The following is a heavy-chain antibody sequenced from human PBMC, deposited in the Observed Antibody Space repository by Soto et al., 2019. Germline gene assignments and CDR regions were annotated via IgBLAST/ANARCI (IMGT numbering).Heavy chain of an antibody. Sequence: QINLKASGPTLVKPTQTLTLTCTFAGFSVSTSGVGVAWIRQSPGKALEWLALIYWDNDKRYSPFLQSRVTITKDTSKNHVVLTMTNMDPVDTATYYCAHKGGRGAGMDVWGQGTTVTVSS. CDR1: GFSVSTSGVG. V-gene: IGHV2-5*02. D-gene: IGHD2-15*01. CDR2: IYWDNDK. CDR3: AHKGGRGAGMDV. J-gene: IGHJ6*02.